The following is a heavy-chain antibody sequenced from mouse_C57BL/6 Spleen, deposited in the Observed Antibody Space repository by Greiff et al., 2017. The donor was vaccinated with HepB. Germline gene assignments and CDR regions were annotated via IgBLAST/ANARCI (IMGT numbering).Heavy chain of an antibody. CDR1: GFTFSDYG. V-gene: IGHV5-17*01. CDR3: ARHYGSSYVGGYAMDY. D-gene: IGHD1-1*01. CDR2: ISSGSSTI. J-gene: IGHJ4*01. Sequence: EVKLVESGGGLVKPGGSLKLSCAASGFTFSDYGMHWVRQAPEKGLEWVAYISSGSSTIYYADTVKGRFTISRDNAKNTLFLQMTSLRSEDTAMYYCARHYGSSYVGGYAMDYWGQGTSVTVSS.